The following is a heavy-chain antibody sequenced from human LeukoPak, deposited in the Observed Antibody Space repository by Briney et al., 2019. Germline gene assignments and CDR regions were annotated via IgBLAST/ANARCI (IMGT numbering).Heavy chain of an antibody. D-gene: IGHD5-24*01. V-gene: IGHV4-59*08. Sequence: SETLSLTCNVSGGSISGHYWSWIRQPPGKGLEWIGYIYCSGTTSYTPSLRSRVTISVDTSKNQFSLKLSSVTAADTAVYYCARRGWLQSRGYFDYWGQGTLVTVSS. CDR3: ARRGWLQSRGYFDY. CDR2: IYCSGTT. CDR1: GGSISGHY. J-gene: IGHJ4*02.